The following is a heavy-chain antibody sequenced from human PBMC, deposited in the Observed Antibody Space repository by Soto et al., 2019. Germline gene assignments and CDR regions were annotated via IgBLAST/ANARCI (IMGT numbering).Heavy chain of an antibody. V-gene: IGHV4-59*01. CDR2: IYYSGST. D-gene: IGHD3-9*01. CDR3: ARAPEYFYYYGMDV. CDR1: GGSISSYY. J-gene: IGHJ6*02. Sequence: SETLSLTCTVSGGSISSYYWSWIRQPPGKGLEWIGYIYYSGSTNYNPSLKSRVTISVGTSKNQFSLKLSSVTAADTAVYYCARAPEYFYYYGMDVWGQGTTVTVSS.